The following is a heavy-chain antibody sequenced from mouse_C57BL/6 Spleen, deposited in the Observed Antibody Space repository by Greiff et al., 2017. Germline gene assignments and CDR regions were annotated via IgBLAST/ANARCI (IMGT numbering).Heavy chain of an antibody. CDR2: INPSNGGT. Sequence: QVHVKQPGTELVKPGASVKLSCKASGYTFTSYWMHWVKQRPGQGLEWIGNINPSNGGTNYNEKFKSKATLTVDKSSSTAYMQLSSLTSEDSAVYYCASSFITTVVDYFDYWGQGTTLTVSS. CDR1: GYTFTSYW. J-gene: IGHJ2*01. CDR3: ASSFITTVVDYFDY. D-gene: IGHD1-1*01. V-gene: IGHV1-53*01.